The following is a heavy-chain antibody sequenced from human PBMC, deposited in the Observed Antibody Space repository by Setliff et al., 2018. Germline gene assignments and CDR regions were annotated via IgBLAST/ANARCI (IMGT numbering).Heavy chain of an antibody. Sequence: TLSLTCTVSGDSISSGDYYWSWIRQPPGKGLEWIGYIYYSGSTYYNPSLKSRVTISVDTSKNQVSLKLNSVTATDTAVYYCARDLGHGGDSDYWGQGSLVTVSS. CDR1: GDSISSGDYY. CDR2: IYYSGST. J-gene: IGHJ4*02. D-gene: IGHD2-21*02. V-gene: IGHV4-30-4*08. CDR3: ARDLGHGGDSDY.